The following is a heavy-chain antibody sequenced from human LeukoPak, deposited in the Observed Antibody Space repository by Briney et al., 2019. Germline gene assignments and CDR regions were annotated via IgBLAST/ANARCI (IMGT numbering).Heavy chain of an antibody. Sequence: QPGRSLRLSCAASGFTFSSYGMHWVRQAPGKGLEWVAVISYDGSNKYYADSVKGRFTISRDNSKNTLYLQMNSLRADDTAVYYCAKDGGYCGGDCYYYGMDVWGQGTTVTVSS. CDR3: AKDGGYCGGDCYYYGMDV. V-gene: IGHV3-30*18. CDR2: ISYDGSNK. D-gene: IGHD2-21*01. CDR1: GFTFSSYG. J-gene: IGHJ6*02.